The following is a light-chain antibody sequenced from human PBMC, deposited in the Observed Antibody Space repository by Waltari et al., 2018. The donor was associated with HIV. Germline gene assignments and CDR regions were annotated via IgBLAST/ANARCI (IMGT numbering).Light chain of an antibody. CDR3: SSYTSSSLVV. CDR2: EVS. CDR1: SSDVGGYNY. Sequence: QSALTQPASVSGSPGQSITISCTGTSSDVGGYNYVSWYQQHPGKAPKLMIYEVSNRPSWVSNRFSGSKAGNTASLTISGLQAEDEADYYCSSYTSSSLVVFGGGTKLTVL. V-gene: IGLV2-14*01. J-gene: IGLJ2*01.